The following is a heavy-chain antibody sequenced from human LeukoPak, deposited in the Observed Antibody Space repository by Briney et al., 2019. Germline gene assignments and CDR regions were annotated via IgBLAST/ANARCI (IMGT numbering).Heavy chain of an antibody. CDR2: INHSGST. CDR3: ASSCSGDCSHNWFDP. Sequence: SETLSLTCGVYGGSFSGYYWSWIRQPPGKGLEWIGEINHSGSTNYNPSLKSRVTISVDTSKNQFSLKLSSVTAADTAVYYCASSCSGDCSHNWFDPWGQGTLLTVSS. D-gene: IGHD2-21*02. J-gene: IGHJ5*02. V-gene: IGHV4-34*01. CDR1: GGSFSGYY.